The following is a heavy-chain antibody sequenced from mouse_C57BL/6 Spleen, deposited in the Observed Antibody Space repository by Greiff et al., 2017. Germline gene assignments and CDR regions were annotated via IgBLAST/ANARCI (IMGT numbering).Heavy chain of an antibody. D-gene: IGHD1-1*01. J-gene: IGHJ3*01. CDR1: GYTFTSYW. CDR2: IDPSDSYT. Sequence: QVQLQQPGAELVMPGASVKLSCKASGYTFTSYWMHWVKQRPGQGLEWIGEIDPSDSYTNYNQKFKGKSTLTVDKSSSTAYMQLSSLTSEDSAVYCCARGITPVVPFAYWGQGTLVTVAA. V-gene: IGHV1-69*01. CDR3: ARGITPVVPFAY.